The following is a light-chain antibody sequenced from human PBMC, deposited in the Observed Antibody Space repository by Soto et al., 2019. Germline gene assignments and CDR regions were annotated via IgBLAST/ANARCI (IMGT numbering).Light chain of an antibody. CDR3: SSFTSTTTWV. J-gene: IGLJ3*02. V-gene: IGLV2-14*01. Sequence: QSALTQPASVSGSPGQTISISCTGTSSDVGSYDHVSWYQQHPGKAPKLMIYEVSYRPSGVSNRFSGSKSGTTASLTISGLQAEDEADYYCSSFTSTTTWVFGGGTKVTVL. CDR1: SSDVGSYDH. CDR2: EVS.